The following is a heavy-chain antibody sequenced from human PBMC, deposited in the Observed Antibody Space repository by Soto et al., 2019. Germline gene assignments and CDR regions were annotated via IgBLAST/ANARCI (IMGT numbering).Heavy chain of an antibody. J-gene: IGHJ4*02. CDR1: GVSISSGNW. CDR2: IFHDGTA. V-gene: IGHV4-4*02. Sequence: SETLSLTCAVSGVSISSGNWWTWVRQTPQRGLEYIGEIFHDGTANYYPSFERRVAISVDTSKSQFSLKLSSVTAADTAVYYCARERGIAARLFDYWGQGTLVTVS. CDR3: ARERGIAARLFDY. D-gene: IGHD6-6*01.